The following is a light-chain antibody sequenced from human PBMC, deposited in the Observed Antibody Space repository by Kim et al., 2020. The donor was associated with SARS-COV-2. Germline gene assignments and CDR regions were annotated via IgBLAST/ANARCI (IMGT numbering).Light chain of an antibody. CDR1: SSDVGGYNY. CDR2: EVS. V-gene: IGLV2-8*01. CDR3: SSYAGSDNLRV. Sequence: QSVTISCTGTSSDVGGYNYVSWYQQHPGKAPKLMIYEVSKRPSGVPDRFSGSKSGNAASLNVSGLQAEDEADYYSSSYAGSDNLRVFGGGTQLTVL. J-gene: IGLJ2*01.